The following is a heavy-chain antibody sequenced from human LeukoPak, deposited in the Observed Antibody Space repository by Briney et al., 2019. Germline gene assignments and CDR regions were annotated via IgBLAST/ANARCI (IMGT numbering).Heavy chain of an antibody. CDR2: INPSGGST. D-gene: IGHD3-22*01. CDR1: GYTFTGYY. V-gene: IGHV1-46*01. CDR3: ARGNYYDSSGYYFHYGMDV. Sequence: ASVKVSCKASGYTFTGYYMHWVRQAPGQGLEWMGIINPSGGSTSYAQKFQGRVTMTRDTSTSTVYMELSSLRSEDTAVYYCARGNYYDSSGYYFHYGMDVWGQGTTVTVSS. J-gene: IGHJ6*02.